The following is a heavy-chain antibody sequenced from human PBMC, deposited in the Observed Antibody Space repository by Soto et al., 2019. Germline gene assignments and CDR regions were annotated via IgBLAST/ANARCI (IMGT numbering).Heavy chain of an antibody. CDR2: ISSSSSYI. Sequence: SLRLSCAASGFTFSSYSMNWVRQAPGKGLEWVSSISSSSSYIYYADSVKGRFTIYRDNTKNSLYLQMNSLRAEDTAVYYCARDRFKGLDYWGQGTLVTVSS. V-gene: IGHV3-21*01. J-gene: IGHJ4*02. CDR3: ARDRFKGLDY. D-gene: IGHD3-3*01. CDR1: GFTFSSYS.